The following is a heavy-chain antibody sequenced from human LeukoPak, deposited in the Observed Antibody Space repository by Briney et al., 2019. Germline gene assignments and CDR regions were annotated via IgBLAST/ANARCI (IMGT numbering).Heavy chain of an antibody. Sequence: GASVKVSCKASGYTFTGYYMHWVRQAPGQGLEWMGWINPNSGGTNYAQKFQGRVTMTRDTSISTAYMELSRLRSDDTAVYYCARDHPRAIFGVVISYGVDVWGQGTTVTVSS. V-gene: IGHV1-2*02. CDR2: INPNSGGT. CDR1: GYTFTGYY. D-gene: IGHD3-3*01. J-gene: IGHJ6*02. CDR3: ARDHPRAIFGVVISYGVDV.